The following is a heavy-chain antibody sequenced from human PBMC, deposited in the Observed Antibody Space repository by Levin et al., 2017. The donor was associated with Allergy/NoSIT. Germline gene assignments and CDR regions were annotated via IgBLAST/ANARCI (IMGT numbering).Heavy chain of an antibody. CDR1: GFTFSSYW. D-gene: IGHD2-8*01. CDR3: ARDGVSDCTNGVCKNYYYGMDV. J-gene: IGHJ6*02. V-gene: IGHV3-74*01. CDR2: INSDGSST. Sequence: GGSLRLSCAASGFTFSSYWMHWVRQAPGKGLVWVSRINSDGSSTSYADSVKGRFTISRDNAKNTLYLQMNSLRAEDTAVYYCARDGVSDCTNGVCKNYYYGMDVWGQGTTVTVSS.